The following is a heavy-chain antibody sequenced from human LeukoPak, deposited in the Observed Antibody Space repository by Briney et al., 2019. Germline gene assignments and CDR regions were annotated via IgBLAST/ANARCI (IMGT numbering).Heavy chain of an antibody. V-gene: IGHV4-59*08. D-gene: IGHD3-10*01. CDR2: GYYTGST. Sequence: SETLSLTCTVSGGSIRAYYWSWIRQSPGKGLEWIGFGYYTGSTNYSPSLESRLTISVDTSKNQLSLMLSSVTAADTAVYYCARHIGHGSDGFDIWGQGTVVTVSS. CDR3: ARHIGHGSDGFDI. J-gene: IGHJ3*02. CDR1: GGSIRAYY.